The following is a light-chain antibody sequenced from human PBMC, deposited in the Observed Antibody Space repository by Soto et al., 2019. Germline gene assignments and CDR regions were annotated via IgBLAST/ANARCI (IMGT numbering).Light chain of an antibody. Sequence: EIVLTQSPGTLSLSPGERATLSCRDSQSISSSYLAWYQHKPGQAPRLLIYGASSRATGIPDRFSGSGSGTDFTLTISTLEPEDFAVYYCQQYGSSPHTFGRGTKLEIK. J-gene: IGKJ2*01. V-gene: IGKV3-20*01. CDR2: GAS. CDR1: QSISSSY. CDR3: QQYGSSPHT.